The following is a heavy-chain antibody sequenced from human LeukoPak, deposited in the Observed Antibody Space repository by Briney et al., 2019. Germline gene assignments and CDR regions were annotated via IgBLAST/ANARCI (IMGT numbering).Heavy chain of an antibody. V-gene: IGHV3-23*01. CDR2: ISGSGSST. D-gene: IGHD3-22*01. J-gene: IGHJ4*02. CDR1: GFTFSSYA. CDR3: AKDPLDSYYYDSSGYFPN. Sequence: PGGSLRLSCAASGFTFSSYAMSWVRQAPGKGLEWVSAISGSGSSTYYADSVKGRFTISRDNSKNTLYLQMNSLRAEDTAVYYCAKDPLDSYYYDSSGYFPNWGQGTLVTVSS.